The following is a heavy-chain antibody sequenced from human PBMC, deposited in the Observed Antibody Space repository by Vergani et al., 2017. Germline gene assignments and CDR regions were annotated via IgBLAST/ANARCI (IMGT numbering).Heavy chain of an antibody. CDR2: IYHSGST. Sequence: QLQLQESGPGLVKPSETLSLTCTVSGGSISSSSYYWGWIRQPPGKGLEWIGSIYHSGSTYYNPSLKSRVTIYVDTSKNQFSLKLSSVTAADTAVYYCARRDYYDSSGYDWGQGTLVTVSS. J-gene: IGHJ4*02. V-gene: IGHV4-39*01. D-gene: IGHD3-22*01. CDR3: ARRDYYDSSGYD. CDR1: GGSISSSSYY.